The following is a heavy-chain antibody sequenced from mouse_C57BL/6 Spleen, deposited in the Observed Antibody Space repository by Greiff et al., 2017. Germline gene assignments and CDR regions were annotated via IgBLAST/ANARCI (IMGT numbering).Heavy chain of an antibody. CDR3: ARRGTRLDAMDY. Sequence: QVQLQQPGAELVKPGASVKLSCKASGYTFTSYWMQWVKQRPGQGLEWIGEIDPSDSYTNYNQKFKGKATLTVDTSSSTAYMQLSSLTSEDSAVYYCARRGTRLDAMDYWGQGTSVTVSS. J-gene: IGHJ4*01. CDR1: GYTFTSYW. D-gene: IGHD3-3*01. CDR2: IDPSDSYT. V-gene: IGHV1-50*01.